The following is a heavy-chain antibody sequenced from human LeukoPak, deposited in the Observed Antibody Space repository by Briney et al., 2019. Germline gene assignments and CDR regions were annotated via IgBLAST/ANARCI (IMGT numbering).Heavy chain of an antibody. CDR1: GFTFSSHW. D-gene: IGHD6-6*01. Sequence: GGSLRLSCAASGFTFSSHWMHWVRQAPGKGLAWVSRINSDGSSTIYADSVKGRFTISRHNAKNTLYLQMNSLRAEDTAVYYCARGAARLGSDYWGQGTLVTVSS. J-gene: IGHJ4*02. CDR3: ARGAARLGSDY. CDR2: INSDGSST. V-gene: IGHV3-74*01.